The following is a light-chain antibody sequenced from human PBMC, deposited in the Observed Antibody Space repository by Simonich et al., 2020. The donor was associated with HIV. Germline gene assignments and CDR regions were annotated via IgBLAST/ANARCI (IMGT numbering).Light chain of an antibody. V-gene: IGKV4-1*01. J-gene: IGKJ4*01. CDR2: WAS. CDR3: QQYYSTPVT. Sequence: DIVMTQSPDSLAVSLGERATINCKFSQSVLYSSNNKNYLAWYQQKPGHPPKLLIYWASTRESGVPDRFSGSGSGTDFTLTISSLQAEDVAVYYCQQYYSTPVTFGGGTKVEIK. CDR1: QSVLYSSNNKNY.